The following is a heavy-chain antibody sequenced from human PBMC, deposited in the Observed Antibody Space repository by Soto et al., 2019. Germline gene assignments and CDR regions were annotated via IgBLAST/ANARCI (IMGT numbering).Heavy chain of an antibody. D-gene: IGHD2-15*01. V-gene: IGHV4-39*01. CDR1: GGSISSSSDY. J-gene: IGHJ2*01. CDR2: IYYSGST. CDR3: ARPNAEYCSGGSCYDWYFDL. Sequence: QLQLQESGPGLVKPSETLSLTCTVSGGSISSSSDYWGWIRQPPGKGLEWIGSIYYSGSTYYNPSLKSRVTISVDTSKNQFSLKLSSVTAADTAVYYCARPNAEYCSGGSCYDWYFDLWGRGTLVTVSS.